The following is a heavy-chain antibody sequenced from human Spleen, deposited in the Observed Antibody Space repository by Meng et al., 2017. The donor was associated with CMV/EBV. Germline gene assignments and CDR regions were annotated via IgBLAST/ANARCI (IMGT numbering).Heavy chain of an antibody. Sequence: LSCAASGFISDNYAMTWVRRARGKGLEWVSTIRATAGSTYYADSVKGRFTISRDNSQNTLYLQMNSLRAEDTAVYYCAKGGFTSSYDYWGQGTLVTVSS. J-gene: IGHJ4*02. CDR3: AKGGFTSSYDY. CDR1: GFISDNYA. D-gene: IGHD2-2*01. V-gene: IGHV3-23*01. CDR2: IRATAGST.